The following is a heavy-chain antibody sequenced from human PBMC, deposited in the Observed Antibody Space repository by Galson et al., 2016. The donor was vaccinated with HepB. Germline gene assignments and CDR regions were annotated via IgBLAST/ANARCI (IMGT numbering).Heavy chain of an antibody. D-gene: IGHD3-10*01. J-gene: IGHJ6*02. CDR3: AKDRSYGYFGSGGMDV. CDR2: IFYEGSNK. V-gene: IGHV3-30*18. Sequence: SLRLSCAASGFTFSSYGMPWVRQAPGTGLEWVAVIFYEGSNKYYADSVKGRFTISRDNSKNTLYLQMNSLRAEDTAVYYCAKDRSYGYFGSGGMDVWGQGTTVTVSS. CDR1: GFTFSSYG.